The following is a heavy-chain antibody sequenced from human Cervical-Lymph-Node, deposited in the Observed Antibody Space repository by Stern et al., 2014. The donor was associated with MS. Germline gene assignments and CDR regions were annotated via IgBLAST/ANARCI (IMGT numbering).Heavy chain of an antibody. CDR1: GASIGSGGSF. V-gene: IGHV4-31*02. J-gene: IGHJ4*02. CDR2: IYYSGST. D-gene: IGHD5-12*01. Sequence: VQLVESGPGLVQPSQTLSLTCTVSGASIGSGGSFWTWIRQHPGKGLEWIGYIYYSGSTYYNPAFKSRVTMSVDTSTNHFTLKLSSVTAADTAVYYCARQMGSGYDPTFDYWGQGALVTVSS. CDR3: ARQMGSGYDPTFDY.